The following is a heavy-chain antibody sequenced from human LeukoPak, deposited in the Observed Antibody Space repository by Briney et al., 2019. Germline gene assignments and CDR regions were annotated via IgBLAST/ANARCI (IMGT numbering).Heavy chain of an antibody. CDR1: GYSFTSYW. CDR2: IFPGDSDT. V-gene: IGHV5-51*01. Sequence: GESLKISCKGSGYSFTSYWIGWVRQMPGKGLEWMGIIFPGDSDTRYSPSFQGLVTISADKSISTVYLQWSSLKASDTAMYYCARPESWVDAFDIWGQGTMVTVSS. J-gene: IGHJ3*02. D-gene: IGHD6-13*01. CDR3: ARPESWVDAFDI.